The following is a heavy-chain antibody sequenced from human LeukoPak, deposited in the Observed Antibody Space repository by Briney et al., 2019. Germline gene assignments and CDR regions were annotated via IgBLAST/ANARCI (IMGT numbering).Heavy chain of an antibody. D-gene: IGHD1-20*01. J-gene: IGHJ5*02. CDR3: ARDGMNSFHLAQFDP. CDR1: GGSFSGYY. V-gene: IGHV4-4*07. Sequence: NPSETLSLTCAVYGGSFSGYYWSWIRQPAGKGLEWIGRIYTSGSTNYNPSLKSRVTMSVDTSKNQFSLKLSSVTAADTAVYYCARDGMNSFHLAQFDPWGQGTLVTVSS. CDR2: IYTSGST.